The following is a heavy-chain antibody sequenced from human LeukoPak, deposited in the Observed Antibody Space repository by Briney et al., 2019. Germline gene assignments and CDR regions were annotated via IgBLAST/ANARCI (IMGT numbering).Heavy chain of an antibody. D-gene: IGHD2-8*01. CDR1: GGSFSGYY. Sequence: SETLSLTCAVYGGSFSGYYWSWIRQPPGKGLEWIGEINHSGSTNYNPSLKSRVTISVDTSKNQFSLKLSSVTAADTAVYYCARGVLMVYAMRRAGWFDPWGQGTLVTVSS. CDR2: INHSGST. CDR3: ARGVLMVYAMRRAGWFDP. J-gene: IGHJ5*02. V-gene: IGHV4-34*01.